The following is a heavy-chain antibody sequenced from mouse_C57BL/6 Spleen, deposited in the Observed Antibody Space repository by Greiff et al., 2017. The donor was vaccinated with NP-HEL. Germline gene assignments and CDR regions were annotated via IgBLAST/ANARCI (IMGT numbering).Heavy chain of an antibody. CDR1: GFNIKDYY. J-gene: IGHJ3*01. D-gene: IGHD3-2*02. CDR3: ARGGAYSGRAWFAY. V-gene: IGHV14-2*01. Sequence: EVQLQQSGAELVKPGASVKLSCTASGFNIKDYYMHWVKQRTEQGLEWIGRIDPEDGETKYAPKFQGKATITADTSSNTAYLQHSSLTSEDTAVYYCARGGAYSGRAWFAYWGQGTLVTVSA. CDR2: IDPEDGET.